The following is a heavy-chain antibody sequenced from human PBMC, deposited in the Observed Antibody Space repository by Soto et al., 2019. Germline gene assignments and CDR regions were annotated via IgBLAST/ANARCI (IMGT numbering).Heavy chain of an antibody. CDR1: GGTFSSYA. V-gene: IGHV1-69*01. D-gene: IGHD3-3*01. Sequence: QVQLVQSGAEVKKPGSSVKVSCKASGGTFSSYAISWVRQAPGQGLEWMGGIIPIFGTANYAQKFQGRVMITADESTSTAYREMSRLRSVDTAVYYCARARFDAVPDIWCQGTLATVSS. CDR3: ARARFDAVPDI. CDR2: IIPIFGTA. J-gene: IGHJ4*02.